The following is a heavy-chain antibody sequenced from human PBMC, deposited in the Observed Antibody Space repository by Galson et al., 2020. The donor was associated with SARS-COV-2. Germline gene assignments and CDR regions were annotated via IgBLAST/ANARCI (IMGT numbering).Heavy chain of an antibody. V-gene: IGHV1-2*04. J-gene: IGHJ4*02. CDR3: ARETEMATFNYFDY. CDR2: INPNTGGT. D-gene: IGHD5-12*01. Sequence: ASVQVSCKTSGYTFTAYYIHWVRQAPGQGLAWMGWINPNTGGTNYAQKFQGWVTMTRDTSISTAYMALSRLKSDDTAVYYCARETEMATFNYFDYWGQGTLVTVSS. CDR1: GYTFTAYY.